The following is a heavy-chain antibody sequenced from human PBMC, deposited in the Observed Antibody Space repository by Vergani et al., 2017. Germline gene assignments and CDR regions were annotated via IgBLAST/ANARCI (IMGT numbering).Heavy chain of an antibody. Sequence: QVQLQESGPGLVKPSETLSLTCAVYGGSFSGYYWSWIRQPPGKGLEWIGEINHSGSTNYNPSLKSPVTISVDTSNNQFSLKLSSVTAADTAVYYCARPTPGSGIAAAGTAYYFDYWGQGTLVTVSS. D-gene: IGHD6-13*01. V-gene: IGHV4-34*10. CDR3: ARPTPGSGIAAAGTAYYFDY. J-gene: IGHJ4*02. CDR2: INHSGST. CDR1: GGSFSGYY.